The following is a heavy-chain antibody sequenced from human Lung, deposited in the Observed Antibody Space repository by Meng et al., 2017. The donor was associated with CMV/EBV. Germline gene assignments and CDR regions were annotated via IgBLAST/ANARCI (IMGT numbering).Heavy chain of an antibody. CDR2: IHPHRGDT. Sequence: SXXVSCKASGYTFTAHYFHWVRQAPGQGLEWMGWIHPHRGDTNYAQQFQGRVTLTRDTSINTGYMELTRLTSDDTAVYYCARDNDWGPDYWGQGTLVTVSS. J-gene: IGHJ4*02. CDR3: ARDNDWGPDY. CDR1: GYTFTAHY. D-gene: IGHD7-27*01. V-gene: IGHV1-2*02.